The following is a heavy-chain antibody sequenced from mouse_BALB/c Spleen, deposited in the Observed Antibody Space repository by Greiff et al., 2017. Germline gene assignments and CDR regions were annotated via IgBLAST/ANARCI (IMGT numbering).Heavy chain of an antibody. V-gene: IGHV6-6*02. Sequence: EVQRVESGGGLVQPGGSMKLSCVASGFTFSNYWMNWVRQSPEKGLEWVAEIRLKSNNYATHYAESVKGRFTISRDDSKSSVYLQMNNLRAEDTGIYYCTRTGNRDYFDYWGQGTTLTVSS. CDR2: IRLKSNNYAT. CDR3: TRTGNRDYFDY. CDR1: GFTFSNYW. J-gene: IGHJ2*01.